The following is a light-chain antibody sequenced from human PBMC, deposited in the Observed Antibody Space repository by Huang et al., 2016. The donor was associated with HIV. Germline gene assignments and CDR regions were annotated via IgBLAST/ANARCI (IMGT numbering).Light chain of an antibody. CDR2: LGS. J-gene: IGKJ2*01. CDR1: RSLLHTNGYNY. CDR3: MQALHTPYT. V-gene: IGKV2-28*01. Sequence: DIVMIQSPLSLPVTPGEPASLSCTSSRSLLHTNGYNYLDWYLQKPGQSPQLLIFLGSNRASGVPDRFSGSGSGTYFSLKISRVEAEDVGVYYCMQALHTPYTFGQGTKLEIK.